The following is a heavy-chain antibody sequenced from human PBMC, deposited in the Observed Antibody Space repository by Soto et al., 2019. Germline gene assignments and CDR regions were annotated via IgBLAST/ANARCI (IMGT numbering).Heavy chain of an antibody. V-gene: IGHV4-4*02. CDR3: ASNPFYYYATDV. J-gene: IGHJ6*02. Sequence: QVQLQESCPGLVKPSGTLSLTCAVSGGSISSSNWWSWVRQPPGKGLEWIGEIYHRGSTNYNPSLKSRATLSVDNSKSQFSLKLSSVIAADTAVYFCASNPFYYYATDVWGQGTTATVSS. CDR1: GGSISSSNW. CDR2: IYHRGST.